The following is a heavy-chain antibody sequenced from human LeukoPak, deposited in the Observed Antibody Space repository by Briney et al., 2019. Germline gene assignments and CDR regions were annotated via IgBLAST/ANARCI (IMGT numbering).Heavy chain of an antibody. CDR2: INPNSGGT. Sequence: ASVKVSCKASGYTFTGYSMHWVRQAPGQGLEWMGWINPNSGGTNYAQKFQGRVTMTRDTSISTAYMELSWLRSDDTAVYYCARDRGYDILTGNSSWGQGTLVTVSS. CDR1: GYTFTGYS. D-gene: IGHD3-9*01. V-gene: IGHV1-2*02. CDR3: ARDRGYDILTGNSS. J-gene: IGHJ4*02.